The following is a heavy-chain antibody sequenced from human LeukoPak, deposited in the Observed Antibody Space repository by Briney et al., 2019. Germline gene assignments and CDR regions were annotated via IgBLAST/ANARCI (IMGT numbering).Heavy chain of an antibody. J-gene: IGHJ4*02. CDR3: AKSVSSGSPFDY. Sequence: PGGSLRLSCAASGFTFDDYAMHWVRQAPGKGLEWVSGISWNSGSIGYADSVKGRFTISRDNAKNSLYLQMNSLRAEDTALYYCAKSVSSGSPFDYWGQGTLVTVSS. CDR2: ISWNSGSI. CDR1: GFTFDDYA. D-gene: IGHD6-19*01. V-gene: IGHV3-9*01.